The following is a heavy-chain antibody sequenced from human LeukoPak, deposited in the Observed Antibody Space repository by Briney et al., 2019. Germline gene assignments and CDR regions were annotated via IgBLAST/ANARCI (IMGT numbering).Heavy chain of an antibody. J-gene: IGHJ4*02. CDR2: ISGSGGST. CDR3: ATTGRVSVDY. CDR1: GFTFSSYA. D-gene: IGHD1-14*01. Sequence: GRSLRLSCAASGFTFSSYAMSWVRQAPGKGLEWVSVISGSGGSTYYADSVKGRFTISRDNSKNTLYLQMNSLRAEDTAVYYCATTGRVSVDYWGQGTLVTVSS. V-gene: IGHV3-23*01.